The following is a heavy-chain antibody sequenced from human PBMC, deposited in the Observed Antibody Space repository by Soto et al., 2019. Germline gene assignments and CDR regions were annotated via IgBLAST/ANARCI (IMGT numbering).Heavy chain of an antibody. D-gene: IGHD2-15*01. J-gene: IGHJ3*01. CDR2: IDPTDSFT. CDR1: GYKLTTFW. Sequence: GESLKISCKASGYKLTTFWLNWVRQTPGKGLEWLGRIDPTDSFTNYSPPFEGHVTISVDRSISTAYLQWNSLQASDTAIYYCARPASGGSRDAFDVWGQGTTVTVSS. CDR3: ARPASGGSRDAFDV. V-gene: IGHV5-10-1*01.